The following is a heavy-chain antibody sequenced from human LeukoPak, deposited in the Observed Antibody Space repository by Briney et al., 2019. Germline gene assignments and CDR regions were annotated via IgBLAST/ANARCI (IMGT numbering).Heavy chain of an antibody. Sequence: PGGSLRLSCTASGSTFSTYPMSWVRQAPGKGLEWVSAVSINDGNTYYADSVKGRFTISTDNSKNTLYLQMNSLRVEDTALYYCAKRAVTFDSWGQGTLVTVSS. CDR1: GSTFSTYP. CDR2: VSINDGNT. D-gene: IGHD6-19*01. V-gene: IGHV3-23*01. J-gene: IGHJ4*02. CDR3: AKRAVTFDS.